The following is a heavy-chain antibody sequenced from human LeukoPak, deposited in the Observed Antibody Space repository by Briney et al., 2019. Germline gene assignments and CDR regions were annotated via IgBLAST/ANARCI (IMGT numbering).Heavy chain of an antibody. CDR1: GFTFSSYA. CDR2: ISYDGSNK. V-gene: IGHV3-30-3*01. Sequence: GRSLRLSCAASGFTFSSYAMHWVRQAPGKGLEWVAVISYDGSNKYYADSVKGRFTISRDNSKNTLYLQMNSLRAEDTAVYYCAREGGYCSSTSCPRGSYYYYGMDVWGQGTTATVSS. D-gene: IGHD2-2*03. CDR3: AREGGYCSSTSCPRGSYYYYGMDV. J-gene: IGHJ6*02.